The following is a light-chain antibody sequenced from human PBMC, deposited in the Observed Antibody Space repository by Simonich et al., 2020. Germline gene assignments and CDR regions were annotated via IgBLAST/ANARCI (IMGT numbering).Light chain of an antibody. V-gene: IGKV3-15*01. CDR2: GAS. CDR3: QQYNNWPWT. CDR1: QSVSSN. Sequence: EIVMTQSPATLSVSPGERATLSCRASQSVSSNLAWYQQKPGQAPRLLIYGASTRATGIPARFSCSGSGTEFTLTISSMQSEDFAVYDCQQYNNWPWTFGQGTKVEIK. J-gene: IGKJ1*01.